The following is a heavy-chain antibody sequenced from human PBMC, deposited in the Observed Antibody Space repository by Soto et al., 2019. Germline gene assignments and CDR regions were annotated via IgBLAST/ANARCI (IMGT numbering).Heavy chain of an antibody. CDR3: AAAGSLYFDYYMDV. J-gene: IGHJ6*03. Sequence: QVQLQESGPGLVKPSETLSLTCTVSGGSITGYSWSWIRQPPGQGLEWLGYVYDSGLTNYNPSLKSRVSMALNMSKNQFSLQLSSLTAADTAVYYCAAAGSLYFDYYMDVWGKGTTVTVSS. D-gene: IGHD6-13*01. CDR2: VYDSGLT. V-gene: IGHV4-59*08. CDR1: GGSITGYS.